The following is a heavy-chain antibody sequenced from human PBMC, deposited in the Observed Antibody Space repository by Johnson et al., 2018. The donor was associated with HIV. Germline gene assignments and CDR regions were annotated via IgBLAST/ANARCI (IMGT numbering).Heavy chain of an antibody. CDR2: IRYDGSNK. CDR1: GFTFSSYG. Sequence: QLVESGGGVVQPGGSLRLSCAASGFTFSSYGMHWVRQAPGKGLAWVAFIRYDGSNKYYADSVKGRFTISRDNSKNTLYLQMNSLRAEDTAVYYCARVPNDAFDIWGQGTMVTVSS. J-gene: IGHJ3*02. V-gene: IGHV3-30*02. CDR3: ARVPNDAFDI.